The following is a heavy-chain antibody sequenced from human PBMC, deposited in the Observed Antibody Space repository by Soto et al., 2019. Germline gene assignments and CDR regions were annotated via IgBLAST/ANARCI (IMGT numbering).Heavy chain of an antibody. Sequence: GVSLRLSCAASGFTFSSYWMHWVRQAPGKGLVWVSRINSVVSTTSYADSVRGRFTISRDDAKNTLYLQMNSLRAEDTAVYYCAREDNPWGQGTLVTVSS. CDR1: GFTFSSYW. V-gene: IGHV3-74*01. CDR3: AREDNP. J-gene: IGHJ5*02. CDR2: INSVVSTT.